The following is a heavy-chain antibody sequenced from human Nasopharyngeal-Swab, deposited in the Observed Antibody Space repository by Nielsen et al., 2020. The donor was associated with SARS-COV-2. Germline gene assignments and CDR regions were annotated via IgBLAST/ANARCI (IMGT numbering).Heavy chain of an antibody. CDR3: AGVPAVAASSIDY. Sequence: ASVKVSCKASVYTLSTYAMYWVRQAPGQRPEFMGCIYAGRGNTYYSQKFQGRVRISRDTSANTVYMELSRLRSADTAVYYCAGVPAVAASSIDYWGQGTLVTVSS. V-gene: IGHV1-3*01. CDR2: IYAGRGNT. CDR1: VYTLSTYA. J-gene: IGHJ4*02. D-gene: IGHD6-19*01.